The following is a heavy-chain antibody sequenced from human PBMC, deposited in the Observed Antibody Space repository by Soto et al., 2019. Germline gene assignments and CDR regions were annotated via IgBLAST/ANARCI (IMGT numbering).Heavy chain of an antibody. Sequence: QVQLQESGPGLVKPSQTLSLTCTVSGDSITSAPYYWYWIRQHPGRGLEWIGYIYYDASTYYNPSLKSRGSISVDTSKNHFSLNVTSVTAADTALYYCARGKEFPGHARAYYYGINVWGQGTTVTVSS. J-gene: IGHJ6*02. CDR3: ARGKEFPGHARAYYYGINV. V-gene: IGHV4-31*03. D-gene: IGHD2-21*01. CDR2: IYYDAST. CDR1: GDSITSAPYY.